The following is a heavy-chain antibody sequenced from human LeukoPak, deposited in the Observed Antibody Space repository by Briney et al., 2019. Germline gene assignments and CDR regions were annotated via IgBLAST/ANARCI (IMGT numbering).Heavy chain of an antibody. D-gene: IGHD5/OR15-5a*01. CDR2: TIPIFGTA. CDR3: ARVSSTISYYYMDV. CDR1: GGTFSSYG. J-gene: IGHJ6*03. Sequence: GASVKVSCKASGGTFSSYGISWVRQAPGQGLEWMGGTIPIFGTANYAQKFQGRVTIITDESTSTAYMEPSSLRSEDTAVYYCARVSSTISYYYMDVWGKGITVTVSS. V-gene: IGHV1-69*05.